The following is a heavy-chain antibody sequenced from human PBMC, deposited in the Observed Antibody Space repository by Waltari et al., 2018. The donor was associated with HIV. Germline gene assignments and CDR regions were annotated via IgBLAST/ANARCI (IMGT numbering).Heavy chain of an antibody. CDR3: ARDQGVLGFDP. CDR1: GFIFSNYR. CDR2: ISSSSSTI. Sequence: EVRLVESGGGLVQPGGSLRLSCKASGFIFSNYRMNWVRRAPGKGLEWVSYISSSSSTIYYADSVTGRFTISRDNAKNSLYLQMNSLSAEDTAVYYCARDQGVLGFDPWGQGTLVTVSS. J-gene: IGHJ5*02. V-gene: IGHV3-48*04. D-gene: IGHD3-10*01.